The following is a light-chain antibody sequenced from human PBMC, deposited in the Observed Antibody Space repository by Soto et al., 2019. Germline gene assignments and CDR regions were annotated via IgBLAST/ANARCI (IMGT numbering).Light chain of an antibody. V-gene: IGKV3-15*01. CDR2: GAS. CDR1: QSVSSN. Sequence: EIVMTQSPATLSVSPGERATLSCRASQSVSSNLAWYQQKPGQAPRLLIYGASTRATGVPGRFSGSGSGTEFPLTISSLQSEDFAVYYLQQYNDWPPCTFGQGTKLEIK. CDR3: QQYNDWPPCT. J-gene: IGKJ2*02.